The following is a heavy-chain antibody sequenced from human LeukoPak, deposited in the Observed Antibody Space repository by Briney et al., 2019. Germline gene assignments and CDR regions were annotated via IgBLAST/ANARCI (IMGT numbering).Heavy chain of an antibody. CDR2: IIPIFGTA. D-gene: IGHD2/OR15-2a*01. J-gene: IGHJ4*02. V-gene: IGHV1-69*13. Sequence: ASVKVSCKASGGTFSSYAISWVRQAPGQGLEWMGGIIPIFGTANYAQKFQGRVTITADESTSTAYMELSSLRSEDTAVYYCARGVLENIAQYYFDYWGQGTLATVSS. CDR3: ARGVLENIAQYYFDY. CDR1: GGTFSSYA.